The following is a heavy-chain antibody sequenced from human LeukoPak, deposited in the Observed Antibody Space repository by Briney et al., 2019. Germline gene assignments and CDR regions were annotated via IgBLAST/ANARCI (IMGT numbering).Heavy chain of an antibody. D-gene: IGHD3-10*01. CDR2: IKQDGSEK. J-gene: IGHJ4*02. CDR1: RVTFSSDW. CDR3: ARSGWFGEFDY. Sequence: GGSLRLSCAASRVTFSSDWMSSGPQAPGKGLEWVANIKQDGSEKYYVDSVKGRFTISRDNAKNSLYLQMKSLRAEDTAVYYCARSGWFGEFDYWRQGNLVRVSS. V-gene: IGHV3-7*01.